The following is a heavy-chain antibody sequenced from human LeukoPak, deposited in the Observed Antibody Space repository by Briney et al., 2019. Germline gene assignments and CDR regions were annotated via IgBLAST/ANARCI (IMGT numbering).Heavy chain of an antibody. D-gene: IGHD6-13*01. CDR2: ISYGGST. V-gene: IGHV4-59*01. CDR3: AREYGRRWYQAVVYIWLDP. J-gene: IGHJ5*02. Sequence: SETLSLTCTASGGSFSSYCWTWIRQPPGKGLEWIGYISYGGSTNYNPSLKSRVFITVDTSTNQSSLNLTSVTAADTAVDYCAREYGRRWYQAVVYIWLDPWGQGTLVTVSS. CDR1: GGSFSSYC.